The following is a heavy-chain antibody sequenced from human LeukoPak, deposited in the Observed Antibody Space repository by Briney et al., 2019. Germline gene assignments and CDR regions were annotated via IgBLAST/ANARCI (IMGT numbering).Heavy chain of an antibody. V-gene: IGHV4-59*10. D-gene: IGHD2-2*01. CDR3: ARVVPAASWFDP. CDR1: GGSFSGYY. J-gene: IGHJ5*02. Sequence: TSETLSLTCAVYGGSFSGYYWSWIRQPAGKGLEWIGRIYTSGSTNYNPSLKSRVTISVDTSKNQFSLKLSSVTAADTAVYYCARVVPAASWFDPWGQGTLVTVSS. CDR2: IYTSGST.